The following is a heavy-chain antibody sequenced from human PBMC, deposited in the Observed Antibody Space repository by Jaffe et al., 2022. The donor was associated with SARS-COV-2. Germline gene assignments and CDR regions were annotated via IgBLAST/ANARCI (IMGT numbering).Heavy chain of an antibody. J-gene: IGHJ4*02. V-gene: IGHV3-23*01. CDR1: GFTLSSLA. CDR3: ASGTVGIPAIRLGGY. Sequence: EVQLLESGGGLVQPGGSLRLSCAASGFTLSSLAMNWVRQAPGKGLEWVSAIGGSEGDTYYADSVKGRFTVSRDNSKNTLYLQINSPRAEDTAVYYCASGTVGIPAIRLGGYWGQGTLVTVSS. D-gene: IGHD2-2*01. CDR2: IGGSEGDT.